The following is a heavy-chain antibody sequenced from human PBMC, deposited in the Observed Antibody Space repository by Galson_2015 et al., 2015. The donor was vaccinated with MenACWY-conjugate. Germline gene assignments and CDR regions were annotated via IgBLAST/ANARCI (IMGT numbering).Heavy chain of an antibody. CDR1: GYTLTELS. CDR3: ATSNILPRASKGRHLWFGELFPFDY. D-gene: IGHD3-10*01. J-gene: IGHJ4*02. V-gene: IGHV1-24*01. CDR2: FDPEDGET. Sequence: SVKVSCKVSGYTLTELSMHWVRQAPGKGLEWMGGFDPEDGETIYAQKFQGRVTMTEDTSTDTAYMELSSLRSEDTAVYYCATSNILPRASKGRHLWFGELFPFDYWGQGTLVTVSS.